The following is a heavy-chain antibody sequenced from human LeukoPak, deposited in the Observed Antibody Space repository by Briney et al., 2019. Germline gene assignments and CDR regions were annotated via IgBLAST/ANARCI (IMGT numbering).Heavy chain of an antibody. CDR2: IKQDGSEK. D-gene: IGHD2-21*02. CDR1: GFTFGSYW. CDR3: AYGFVLGTVP. V-gene: IGHV3-7*01. J-gene: IGHJ5*02. Sequence: GGSLRLSCVASGFTFGSYWMSWVRQVPGKGLEWVANIKQDGSEKYYVDSVKGRFSISRDNAKNSVHLQMNSLRAEDTAVYYCAYGFVLGTVPWGPGTLVTVSS.